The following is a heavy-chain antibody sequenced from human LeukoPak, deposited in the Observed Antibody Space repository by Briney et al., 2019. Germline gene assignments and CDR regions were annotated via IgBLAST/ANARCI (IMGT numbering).Heavy chain of an antibody. D-gene: IGHD5-24*01. Sequence: PGRSLRLSCAASGFTFSNYVMNWVRQAPGKGLEWVSYISSSSSTIYYADSVKGRFTISRDNAKNSLYLQMNSLRAEDTAVYYCARSRDGYNYDYWGQGTLVTVSS. CDR2: ISSSSSTI. CDR1: GFTFSNYV. J-gene: IGHJ4*02. V-gene: IGHV3-48*04. CDR3: ARSRDGYNYDY.